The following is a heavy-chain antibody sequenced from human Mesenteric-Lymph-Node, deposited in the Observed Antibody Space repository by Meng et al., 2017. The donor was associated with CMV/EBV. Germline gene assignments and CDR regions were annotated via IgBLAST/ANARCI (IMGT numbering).Heavy chain of an antibody. Sequence: SETLSLTCRVSGDSISSSSYYWGWIRQPPEKGLEWIGSIYRSGTTYSNPSLKSRVTISVDTSKNQFSLKLSSVTAADTAVYYCARARPEGFDYWGQGILVTVSS. J-gene: IGHJ4*02. CDR1: GDSISSSSYY. CDR2: IYRSGTT. V-gene: IGHV4-39*07. D-gene: IGHD2-2*01. CDR3: ARARPEGFDY.